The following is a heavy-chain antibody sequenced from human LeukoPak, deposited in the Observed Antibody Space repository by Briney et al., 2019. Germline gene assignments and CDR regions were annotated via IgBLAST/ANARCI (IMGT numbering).Heavy chain of an antibody. J-gene: IGHJ6*04. CDR2: ISAYNGNT. Sequence: GASVKVSCKASGYTFTSYGISWVRQAPGQGLEWMGWISAYNGNTNYAQNLQGRGTMTTDTSTSTAYMELRSLRSDATAVYYCARDFIGANYYYAMDVWGKGTTVTVSS. D-gene: IGHD4/OR15-4a*01. CDR1: GYTFTSYG. CDR3: ARDFIGANYYYAMDV. V-gene: IGHV1-18*04.